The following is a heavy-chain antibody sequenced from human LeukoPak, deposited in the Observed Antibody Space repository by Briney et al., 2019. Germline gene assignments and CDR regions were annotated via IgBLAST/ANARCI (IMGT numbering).Heavy chain of an antibody. CDR1: GFTYSSYG. CDR2: IRYDGSNK. J-gene: IGHJ4*02. Sequence: GGSLRLSRAASGFTYSSYGMHWVRQAPGKGLEWVAFIRYDGSNKYYADSVKGRFTISRDNSKNTLYLQMNSLRAEDTAVYYCAALMFDYWGQGTLVTVSS. V-gene: IGHV3-30*02. D-gene: IGHD3-16*01. CDR3: AALMFDY.